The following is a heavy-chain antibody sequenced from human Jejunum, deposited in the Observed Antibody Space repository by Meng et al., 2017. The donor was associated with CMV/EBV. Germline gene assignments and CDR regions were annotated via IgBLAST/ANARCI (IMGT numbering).Heavy chain of an antibody. CDR2: IYRAVSSK. J-gene: IGHJ4*02. Sequence: GFTVSSYAMRWVSQDPGEGLEWVSVIYRAVSSKYYAESVKGRFTISRDNSKNTLFLQMHSLRAEDTAIYYCAKDTRVGVWGAFDYWGQGTLVTVSS. V-gene: IGHV3-23*03. CDR3: AKDTRVGVWGAFDY. D-gene: IGHD3-16*01. CDR1: GFTVSSYA.